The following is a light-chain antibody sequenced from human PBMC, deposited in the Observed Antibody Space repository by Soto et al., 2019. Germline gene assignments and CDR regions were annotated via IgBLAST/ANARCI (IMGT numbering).Light chain of an antibody. CDR2: EVT. Sequence: QSVLPQPPSASGSPGQSVTISCSGTNSDVGGYNYVSWYQLHPDRAPKVMIYEVTKRPSGVPDRFSGSKSGNTASLTVSGLQAEDEGDYYCSSYAGSNTVIFGGGTKVTVL. J-gene: IGLJ2*01. CDR1: NSDVGGYNY. CDR3: SSYAGSNTVI. V-gene: IGLV2-8*01.